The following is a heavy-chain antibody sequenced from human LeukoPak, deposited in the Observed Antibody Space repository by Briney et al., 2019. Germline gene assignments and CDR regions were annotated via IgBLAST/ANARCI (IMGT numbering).Heavy chain of an antibody. CDR3: ARRARDGSTWSRPYYFDY. Sequence: GGSLRLSCAASGFTFSSYAMSWVRQAPGGGLEWVSAICGSGGSTYYADSVKGRFTVSRDNSKNTLYLQMNSLRAEDTAVYFCARRARDGSTWSRPYYFDYWGQGTMVTVSS. V-gene: IGHV3-23*01. CDR2: ICGSGGST. J-gene: IGHJ4*02. D-gene: IGHD6-13*01. CDR1: GFTFSSYA.